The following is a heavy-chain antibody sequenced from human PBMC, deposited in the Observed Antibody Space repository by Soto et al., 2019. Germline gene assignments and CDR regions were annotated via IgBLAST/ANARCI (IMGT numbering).Heavy chain of an antibody. CDR3: ARIDYGGNPDAFDI. D-gene: IGHD4-17*01. CDR2: IYSGGNT. J-gene: IGHJ3*02. CDR1: GFTVSSNY. Sequence: GGSLRLSCAASGFTVSSNYMSWVRQAPGKGLEWVSVIYSGGNTYYADSVKGRFTISRDNSKNTLYLQMNSLRAEDTAVYYCARIDYGGNPDAFDIWGQGTMVTVSS. V-gene: IGHV3-53*01.